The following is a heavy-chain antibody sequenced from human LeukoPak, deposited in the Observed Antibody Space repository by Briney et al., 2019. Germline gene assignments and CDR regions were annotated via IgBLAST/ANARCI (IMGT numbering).Heavy chain of an antibody. Sequence: PGGSLRLSCVASGFTFSHYSMNWVRQAPGKGLEWVSSIRFTGSYIYYADSVKGRFTISRDDAKNLLSLQMISLRAEDTAVYYCTRVSGAAAATGGYFDYWGQGTLVTVSS. CDR3: TRVSGAAAATGGYFDY. D-gene: IGHD6-13*01. CDR1: GFTFSHYS. CDR2: IRFTGSYI. V-gene: IGHV3-21*01. J-gene: IGHJ4*02.